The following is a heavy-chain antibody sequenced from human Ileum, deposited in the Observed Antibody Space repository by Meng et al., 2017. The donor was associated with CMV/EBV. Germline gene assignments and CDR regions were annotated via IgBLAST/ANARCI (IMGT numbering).Heavy chain of an antibody. D-gene: IGHD6-13*01. CDR3: ARAGYYSSIWNQRTGGDAFDI. CDR2: IYSGGST. J-gene: IGHJ3*02. V-gene: IGHV3-53*01. Sequence: GGSLRLSCAASGFSVATKYISWVRQAPGKGLEWVSVIYSGGSTYYADSVKGRFTISRDNSKNAVFLQMNNLRAEETAVYYCARAGYYSSIWNQRTGGDAFDIWGHGTMVTVSS. CDR1: GFSVATKY.